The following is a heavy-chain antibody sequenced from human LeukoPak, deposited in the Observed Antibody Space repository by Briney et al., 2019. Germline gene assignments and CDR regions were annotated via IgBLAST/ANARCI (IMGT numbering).Heavy chain of an antibody. J-gene: IGHJ4*02. CDR2: INHSGST. Sequence: PSETLSLTCAVYGGSFGGYYWSWIRQPPGKGLEWIGEINHSGSTNYNPSLKSRVTISVDTSKNQFSLKLSSVTAADTAVYYCARANCSGGSCLLFDYWGQGTLVTVSS. D-gene: IGHD2-15*01. CDR3: ARANCSGGSCLLFDY. V-gene: IGHV4-34*01. CDR1: GGSFGGYY.